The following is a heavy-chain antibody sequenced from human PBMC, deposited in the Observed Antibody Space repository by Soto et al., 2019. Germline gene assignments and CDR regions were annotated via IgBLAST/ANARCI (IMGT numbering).Heavy chain of an antibody. J-gene: IGHJ4*02. V-gene: IGHV3-23*01. CDR1: GFTFSSYA. Sequence: SGGSLRLSCAASGFTFSSYAMSWVRQAPGKGLEWVSAISGSGGSTYYADSVKGRFTISRDNSKNTLYLQMNSLRAEDTAVYYCAKDLGSSWTFDYWGQGTLVTVSS. CDR2: ISGSGGST. D-gene: IGHD6-13*01. CDR3: AKDLGSSWTFDY.